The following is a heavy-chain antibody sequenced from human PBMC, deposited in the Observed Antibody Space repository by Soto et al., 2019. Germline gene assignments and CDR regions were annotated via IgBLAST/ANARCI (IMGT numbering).Heavy chain of an antibody. V-gene: IGHV4-59*01. D-gene: IGHD3-9*01. CDR2: IYYSGST. J-gene: IGHJ6*02. Sequence: PSETLSLTCTVSGGSISSYYWSWIRQPPGKGLEWIGYIYYSGSTNYNPSLKSRVTISVDTSKNQFSLKLSSVTAADTAVYYCARAPGYDILTGSPQRYYYYYYGMDVWGQGTTVTVSS. CDR1: GGSISSYY. CDR3: ARAPGYDILTGSPQRYYYYYYGMDV.